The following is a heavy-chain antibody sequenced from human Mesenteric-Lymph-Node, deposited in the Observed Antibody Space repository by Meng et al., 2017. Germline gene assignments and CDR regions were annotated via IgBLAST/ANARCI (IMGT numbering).Heavy chain of an antibody. V-gene: IGHV3-33*01. CDR2: IFYDGTTT. Sequence: QGQLGESGGGVVQPGRSLGLSWAASGFTLSSYGMHWVRQAPGEGLEWVAGIFYDGTTTTYADSAQGRFTISRDISKNTVYLQMSALRAEDTAIYYCARSRDGHTHGLSWGQGTLVTVSS. J-gene: IGHJ5*02. CDR1: GFTLSSYG. CDR3: ARSRDGHTHGLS. D-gene: IGHD5-24*01.